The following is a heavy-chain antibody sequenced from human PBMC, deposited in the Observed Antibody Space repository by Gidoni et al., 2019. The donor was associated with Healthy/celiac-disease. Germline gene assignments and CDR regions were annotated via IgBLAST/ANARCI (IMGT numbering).Heavy chain of an antibody. CDR2: IYYSGST. CDR3: ASSGIAAPAYYYYYGMDV. V-gene: IGHV4-39*01. CDR1: GGSISSSSYY. J-gene: IGHJ6*02. Sequence: QLQLQESGPGLVKPSETLSLPCTVSGGSISSSSYYWGWIRQPPGKGLEWIGSIYYSGSTYYNPSLKSRVTISVDTSKNQFSLKLSSVTAADTAVYYCASSGIAAPAYYYYYGMDVWGQGTTVTVSS. D-gene: IGHD6-13*01.